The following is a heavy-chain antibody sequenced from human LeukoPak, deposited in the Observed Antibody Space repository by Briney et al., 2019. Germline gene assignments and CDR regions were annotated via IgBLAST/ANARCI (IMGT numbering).Heavy chain of an antibody. J-gene: IGHJ4*02. CDR3: AKDGRGTITGTTFDY. Sequence: PGGSLRLSYAASGFTFNNFDMYWVRRAPGKGLEWEAFVSYDGSQKKCADSVKGRCTISRDNSKTTLYLEMNSLRVEDTAIYYCAKDGRGTITGTTFDYWGQGTLVTVSS. V-gene: IGHV3-30*02. CDR1: GFTFNNFD. D-gene: IGHD1-7*01. CDR2: VSYDGSQK.